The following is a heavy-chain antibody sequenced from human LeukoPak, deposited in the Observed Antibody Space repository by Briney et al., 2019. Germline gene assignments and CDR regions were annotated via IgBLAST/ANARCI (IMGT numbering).Heavy chain of an antibody. CDR2: ISYDGSNK. CDR3: ANAPVTYYYDSSGPDY. CDR1: GFTFSSYW. J-gene: IGHJ4*02. V-gene: IGHV3-30*09. Sequence: GGSLRLSCAASGFTFSSYWMSWVRQAPGKGLEWVAVISYDGSNKYYADSVKGRFAISRDNSKNTLYLQMNSLRAEDTAVYYCANAPVTYYYDSSGPDYWGQGTLVTVSS. D-gene: IGHD3-22*01.